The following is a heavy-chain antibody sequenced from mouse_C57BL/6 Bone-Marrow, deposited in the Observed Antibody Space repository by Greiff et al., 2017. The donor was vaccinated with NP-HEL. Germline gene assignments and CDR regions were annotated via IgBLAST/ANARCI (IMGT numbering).Heavy chain of an antibody. CDR1: GYTFTNYW. V-gene: IGHV1-63*01. CDR2: IYPGGGYT. D-gene: IGHD1-1*01. CDR3: ARSEGSYYGRGSVDV. J-gene: IGHJ1*03. Sequence: QVQLQQSGAELVRPGTSVKMSCKASGYTFTNYWIGWAKQRPGHGLEWIGDIYPGGGYTNYNEKFKGKATLTADKSSSTAYMQFSSLTSEDSAIYYCARSEGSYYGRGSVDVWGTGTTVTVSS.